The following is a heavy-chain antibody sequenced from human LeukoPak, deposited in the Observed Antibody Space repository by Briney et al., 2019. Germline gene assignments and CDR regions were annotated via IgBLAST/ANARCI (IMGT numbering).Heavy chain of an antibody. D-gene: IGHD5-24*01. Sequence: SVKVSCKASGGTFSSYAISWVRQAPGQGLEWMGGIIPIFGTANYAQKFQGRVTITTDESTSTAYMELSSLRSEDTAVYYCARARGYNPRSLDYWGQGTLVTVSS. CDR3: ARARGYNPRSLDY. CDR1: GGTFSSYA. CDR2: IIPIFGTA. V-gene: IGHV1-69*05. J-gene: IGHJ4*02.